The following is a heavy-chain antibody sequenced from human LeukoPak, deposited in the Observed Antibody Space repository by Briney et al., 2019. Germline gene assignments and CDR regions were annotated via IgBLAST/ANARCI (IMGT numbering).Heavy chain of an antibody. CDR1: GYTFTTYD. Sequence: ASVKVSCKASGYTFTTYDISWVRQAPGQGLEWMGWISTYNGNTNYAQKLQGRVTMTTDTSTTTAYMELRSLTSDDTALYYCARGGISAPAGFDPWGQGTLVTASS. J-gene: IGHJ5*02. CDR2: ISTYNGNT. CDR3: ARGGISAPAGFDP. V-gene: IGHV1-18*01. D-gene: IGHD6-13*01.